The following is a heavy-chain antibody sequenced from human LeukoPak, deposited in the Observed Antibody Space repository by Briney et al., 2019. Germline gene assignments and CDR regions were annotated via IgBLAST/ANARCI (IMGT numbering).Heavy chain of an antibody. V-gene: IGHV5-51*01. J-gene: IGHJ4*02. Sequence: GESLKISCKGSGYSFTSYWIGWVRQMPGKGLEWMGIIYPGDSDTRYGPSFQGQVTISADKSISTAYLQWSSLKASDTAMYYCARWGDNYDILTGFDYWGQGTLVTVSS. D-gene: IGHD3-9*01. CDR3: ARWGDNYDILTGFDY. CDR1: GYSFTSYW. CDR2: IYPGDSDT.